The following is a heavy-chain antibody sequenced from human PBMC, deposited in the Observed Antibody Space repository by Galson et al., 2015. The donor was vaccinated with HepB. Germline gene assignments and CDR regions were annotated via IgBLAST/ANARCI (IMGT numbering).Heavy chain of an antibody. CDR3: ARAFYYYGSGSYYNSIYYGMDV. CDR2: IIPILGIA. D-gene: IGHD3-10*01. J-gene: IGHJ6*02. V-gene: IGHV1-69*02. Sequence: SVKVSCKASGGTFSSYTISWVRQAPGQGLEWMGRIIPILGIANYAQKFQGRVTITADKSTSTAYMELSSLRSEDTAVYYCARAFYYYGSGSYYNSIYYGMDVWGQGTTVTVSS. CDR1: GGTFSSYT.